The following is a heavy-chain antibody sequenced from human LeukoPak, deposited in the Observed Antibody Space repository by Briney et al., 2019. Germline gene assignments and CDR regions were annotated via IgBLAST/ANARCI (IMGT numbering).Heavy chain of an antibody. J-gene: IGHJ5*02. CDR3: ARLKWGDWFDP. V-gene: IGHV4-38-2*01. D-gene: IGHD1-26*01. Sequence: PSETLSLTCAVSGYSISSGYYWGWIRQPPGKGREGIGSMYHTGTTYYNPSLKSRVTISVDTSKNHFSLGLSSVTAADTAVYYCARLKWGDWFDPWGQGTLVTVSS. CDR2: MYHTGTT. CDR1: GYSISSGYY.